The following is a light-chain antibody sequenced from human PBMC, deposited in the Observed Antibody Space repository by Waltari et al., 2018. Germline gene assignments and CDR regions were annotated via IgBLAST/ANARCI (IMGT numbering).Light chain of an antibody. CDR2: GST. J-gene: IGLJ3*02. Sequence: QSVLTQPPSLSGAPGQRVTISCTGSGSNTGAGSDVPWSQQLPLAAPKLLIYGSTSRPLGVPDRFFGSTSGTSASLAITGLQAEDEADYYCQSYDTSLMSVVFGGGTKLTVL. CDR1: GSNTGAGSD. V-gene: IGLV1-40*01. CDR3: QSYDTSLMSVV.